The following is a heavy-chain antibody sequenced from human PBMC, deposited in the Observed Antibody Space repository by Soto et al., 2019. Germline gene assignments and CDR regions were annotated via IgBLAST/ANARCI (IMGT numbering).Heavy chain of an antibody. Sequence: SGPTLVNPTQTLTLTCTFSGFSLSTSGMCVSWIRQPPGKALEWLALIDWDDDKYYSTSLKTRLTISKDTSKNQVVLTMTNMDPVDTATYYCARIRSYCSGGSCADYYYYGMDVWGQGTTFTVSS. CDR3: ARIRSYCSGGSCADYYYYGMDV. V-gene: IGHV2-70*01. D-gene: IGHD2-15*01. J-gene: IGHJ6*02. CDR1: GFSLSTSGMC. CDR2: IDWDDDK.